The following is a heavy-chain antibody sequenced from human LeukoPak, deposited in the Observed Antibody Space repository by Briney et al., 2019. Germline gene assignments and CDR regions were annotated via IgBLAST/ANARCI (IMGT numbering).Heavy chain of an antibody. CDR1: GFTVSSNY. J-gene: IGHJ4*02. D-gene: IGHD4-17*01. CDR3: ARDHDYGDYGVDY. CDR2: ISSSSSYI. V-gene: IGHV3-21*01. Sequence: GGSLRLSCAASGFTVSSNYMSWVRQAPGKGLEWVSSISSSSSYIYYADSVKGRFTISRDNAKNSLYLQMNSLRAEDTAVYYCARDHDYGDYGVDYWGQGTLVTVSS.